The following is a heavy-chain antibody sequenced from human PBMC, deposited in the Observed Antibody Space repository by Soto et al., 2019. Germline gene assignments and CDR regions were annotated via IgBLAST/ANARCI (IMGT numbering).Heavy chain of an antibody. V-gene: IGHV1-46*01. D-gene: IGHD2-15*01. CDR1: GYTFTSYY. J-gene: IGHJ5*02. CDR2: INPSGGST. CDR3: ARDGVVVVVAATRHWFDP. Sequence: QVQLVQSGAEVKKPGASVKVSCKASGYTFTSYYMHWVRQAPGQGLEWMGIINPSGGSTSYAQKXQGRVPMTRDXXTXTXXMELGSLRSEDTAVYYCARDGVVVVVAATRHWFDPWGQGTLVTVSS.